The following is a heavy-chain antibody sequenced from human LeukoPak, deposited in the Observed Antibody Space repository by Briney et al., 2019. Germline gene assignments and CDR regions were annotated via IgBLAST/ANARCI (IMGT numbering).Heavy chain of an antibody. CDR3: ARPSSSWFPNAFDI. CDR1: GGSISSSSYY. Sequence: PSETLSLTCTVSGGSISSSSYYWGWIRQPPGKGLEWIGSIYYSGSTYYNPSLKSRVTISVDTSKNQFSLKLSSVTAADTAVYYCARPSSSWFPNAFDIWGQGTMVTVSS. V-gene: IGHV4-39*01. D-gene: IGHD6-13*01. CDR2: IYYSGST. J-gene: IGHJ3*02.